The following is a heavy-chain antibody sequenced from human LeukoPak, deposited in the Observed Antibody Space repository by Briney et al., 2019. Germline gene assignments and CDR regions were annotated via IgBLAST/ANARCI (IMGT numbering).Heavy chain of an antibody. V-gene: IGHV4-34*01. D-gene: IGHD2-21*01. CDR3: ARRRYSTRFDY. Sequence: SETLSLTCAVSGDSISTSNSYWSWIRQPPGKGLEWIGEINHSGSTNYNPSLRSRVTISVDTSKNQFSLKLSSVTAADTAVYYCARRRYSTRFDYWGQGTLVTVSS. CDR1: GDSISTSNSY. J-gene: IGHJ4*02. CDR2: INHSGST.